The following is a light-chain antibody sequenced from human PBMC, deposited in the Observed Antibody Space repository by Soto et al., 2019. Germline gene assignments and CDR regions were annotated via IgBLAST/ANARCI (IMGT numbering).Light chain of an antibody. CDR1: TSDVGAYDL. CDR2: EDT. Sequence: QSALTQPASVSGSPGQSITISCTGTTSDVGAYDLVSWYQHHPGKVPRLMIYEDTLRPSGVSDRFSGSKSGITASLTISGLQTEDEADYYCCSFAGHTTFIFGGGTKLTVL. J-gene: IGLJ2*01. CDR3: CSFAGHTTFI. V-gene: IGLV2-23*02.